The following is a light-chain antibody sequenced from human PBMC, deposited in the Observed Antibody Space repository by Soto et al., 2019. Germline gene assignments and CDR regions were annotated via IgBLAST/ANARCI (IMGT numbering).Light chain of an antibody. J-gene: IGLJ1*01. CDR2: DVS. V-gene: IGLV2-14*03. Sequence: QSVLTQPASVSGSPGQSITTSCTGTSSDIGDSNYVSWYQQHPGKAPKLVIYDVSNRPSGVSNRFSGSKSANTASLTISGLQAEDEADYYCSSFRSSSTSYVFGTGTKLTVL. CDR1: SSDIGDSNY. CDR3: SSFRSSSTSYV.